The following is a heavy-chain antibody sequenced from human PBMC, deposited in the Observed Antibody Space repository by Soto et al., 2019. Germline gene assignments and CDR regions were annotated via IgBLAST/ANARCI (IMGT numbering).Heavy chain of an antibody. CDR2: ISGSGGST. CDR3: AKVSPEYCSGGSCYLGLDY. Sequence: EVQLLESGGGLVQPGGSLRLSCATSGFTFSSYAMSWVRQAPGKGLAWVSAISGSGGSTYYADSVKGRFTISRDNSKNTLYLQMNSLRAEDTAVYYCAKVSPEYCSGGSCYLGLDYWGQGTLVTVSS. D-gene: IGHD2-15*01. J-gene: IGHJ4*02. V-gene: IGHV3-23*01. CDR1: GFTFSSYA.